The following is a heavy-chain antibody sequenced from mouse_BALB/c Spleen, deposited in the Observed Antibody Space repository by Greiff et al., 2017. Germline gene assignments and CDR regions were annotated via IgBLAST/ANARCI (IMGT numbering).Heavy chain of an antibody. Sequence: QVHVKQSGAELVKPGASVKLSCKASGYTFTSYWMHWVKQRPGQGLEWIGEINPSNGRTNYNEKFKSKATLTVDKSSSTAYMQLSSLTSEDSAVYYCARSLYGNWAMDYWGQGTSVTVSS. CDR3: ARSLYGNWAMDY. D-gene: IGHD2-1*01. V-gene: IGHV1S81*02. CDR2: INPSNGRT. CDR1: GYTFTSYW. J-gene: IGHJ4*01.